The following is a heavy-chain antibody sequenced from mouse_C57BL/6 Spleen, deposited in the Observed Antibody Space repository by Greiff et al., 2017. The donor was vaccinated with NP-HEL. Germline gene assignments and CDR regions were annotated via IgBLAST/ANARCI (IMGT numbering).Heavy chain of an antibody. V-gene: IGHV3-6*01. CDR3: ARVPLPYYGSSYGYFDV. J-gene: IGHJ1*03. CDR1: GYSITSGYY. Sequence: EVKLVESGPGLVKPSQSLSLTCSVTGYSITSGYYWNWIRQFPGNKLEWMGYISYDGSNNYNPSLKNRISITRDTSKNQFFLKLNSVTTEDTATYYCARVPLPYYGSSYGYFDVWGTGTTVTVSS. D-gene: IGHD1-1*01. CDR2: ISYDGSN.